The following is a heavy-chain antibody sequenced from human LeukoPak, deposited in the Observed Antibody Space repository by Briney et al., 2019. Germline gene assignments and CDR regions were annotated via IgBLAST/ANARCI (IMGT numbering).Heavy chain of an antibody. Sequence: SETLSLTCTVSGGSISSYYWSWIRQPPGKGLEWIGYIYYSGSTNYNPSLKSRVTISVDTSKNQFSLKLSSVTAADTAVYYCASIIDQLGFDPWGQGTLVTVSS. CDR2: IYYSGST. CDR3: ASIIDQLGFDP. CDR1: GGSISSYY. J-gene: IGHJ5*02. V-gene: IGHV4-59*08. D-gene: IGHD2-2*01.